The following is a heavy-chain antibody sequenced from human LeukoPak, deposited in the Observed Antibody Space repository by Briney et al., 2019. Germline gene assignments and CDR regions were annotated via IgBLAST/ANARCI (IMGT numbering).Heavy chain of an antibody. D-gene: IGHD3-10*01. V-gene: IGHV4-59*11. J-gene: IGHJ4*02. CDR1: GGSISSQY. CDR2: IYSIGNT. Sequence: PSETLSLTCTVSGGSISSQYWSWIRQPPGKGLEWIGYIYSIGNTKYNPSLKSRVTISVDTSNNKFSLNLSSVTAADTAVYYCARERTGFGGCDYWGQGTLVTVSS. CDR3: ARERTGFGGCDY.